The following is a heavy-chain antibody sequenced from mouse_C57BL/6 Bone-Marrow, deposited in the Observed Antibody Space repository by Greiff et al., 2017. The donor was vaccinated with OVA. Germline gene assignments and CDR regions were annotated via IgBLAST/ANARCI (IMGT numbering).Heavy chain of an antibody. Sequence: DVMLVESGGGLVKPGGSLKLSCAASGFTFSDYGMHWVRQAPEKGLEWVAYISSGSSTIYYADTVKGRFTISRDNAKNTLFLQMTSLRSEDTAMYYCARDYGSVWYFDVWGTGTTVTVSS. V-gene: IGHV5-17*01. D-gene: IGHD1-1*01. CDR1: GFTFSDYG. CDR2: ISSGSSTI. J-gene: IGHJ1*03. CDR3: ARDYGSVWYFDV.